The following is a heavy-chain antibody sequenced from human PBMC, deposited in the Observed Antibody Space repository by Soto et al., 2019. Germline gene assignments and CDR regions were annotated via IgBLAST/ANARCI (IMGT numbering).Heavy chain of an antibody. CDR1: GFTFSSYS. CDR2: ISSSSSYI. D-gene: IGHD3-16*02. CDR3: ARAPDPSSHLGELSLLDY. V-gene: IGHV3-21*01. J-gene: IGHJ4*02. Sequence: GGSLRLSCAASGFTFSSYSMNWVRQAPGKGLEWVSSISSSSSYIYYADSVKGRFTISRDNAKNSLYLQMNSLRAEDTAVYYCARAPDPSSHLGELSLLDYWGQGTLVTVSS.